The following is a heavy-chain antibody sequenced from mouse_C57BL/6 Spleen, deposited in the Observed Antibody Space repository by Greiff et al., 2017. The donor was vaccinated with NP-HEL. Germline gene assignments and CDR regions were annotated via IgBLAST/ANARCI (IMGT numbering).Heavy chain of an antibody. V-gene: IGHV1-22*01. CDR3: ANYYGSSYEGFAY. D-gene: IGHD1-1*01. CDR1: GYTFTDYN. Sequence: EVQLQQSGPELVKPGASVKMSCKASGYTFTDYNMHWVKQSHGKSLEWIGYINPNNGGTSYNQKFKGKATLTVNKSSSTAYMELRSLTSEDSAVYYGANYYGSSYEGFAYWGQGTLVTVSA. J-gene: IGHJ3*01. CDR2: INPNNGGT.